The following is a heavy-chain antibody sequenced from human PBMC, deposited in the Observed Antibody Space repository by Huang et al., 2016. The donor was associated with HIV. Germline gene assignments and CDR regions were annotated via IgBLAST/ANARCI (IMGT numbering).Heavy chain of an antibody. V-gene: IGHV3-15*01. Sequence: EVQLVESGGGLVKPGGSLRLSCAASGFPLSNVWMSCVRQAPGKGLEWVGRIKSKTDGGTTDYAAPVKGRFTISRDDSNNTLYLQMNSLKTEDTAVYYCTTESESSGWTMDHDAFDIWGQGTMVTVSS. CDR2: IKSKTDGGTT. D-gene: IGHD6-19*01. J-gene: IGHJ3*02. CDR3: TTESESSGWTMDHDAFDI. CDR1: GFPLSNVW.